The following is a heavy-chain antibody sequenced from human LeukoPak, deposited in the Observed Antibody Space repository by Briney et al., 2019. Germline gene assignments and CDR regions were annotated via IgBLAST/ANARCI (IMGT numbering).Heavy chain of an antibody. D-gene: IGHD3-22*01. V-gene: IGHV3-74*01. J-gene: IGHJ3*02. Sequence: QPGGSLRLSCAASGFSFSSYWMHWVRQGPGKGLVWVSRMSGDGSSTSYADSVKGRFSISGDNAKNTLYLQMNSLRVEDTAVYYCARGYYYDGSSYHSAFDMWGQGTMVTVSS. CDR3: ARGYYYDGSSYHSAFDM. CDR2: MSGDGSST. CDR1: GFSFSSYW.